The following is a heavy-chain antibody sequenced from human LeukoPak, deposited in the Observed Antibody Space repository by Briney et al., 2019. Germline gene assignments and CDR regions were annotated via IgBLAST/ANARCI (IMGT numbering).Heavy chain of an antibody. CDR1: GFPFSNYA. CDR3: AKDGFRGDCNVGSCYPFDP. D-gene: IGHD2-15*01. CDR2: IDGRNTNT. J-gene: IGHJ5*02. V-gene: IGHV3-23*01. Sequence: GGSLRLSCAASGFPFSNYAMSWVRQAPARGLQWVSTIDGRNTNTYYADSVKGWFTISRDNSKITLYLQINSLRAEDTALYFCAKDGFRGDCNVGSCYPFDPWGQGTLVTVSS.